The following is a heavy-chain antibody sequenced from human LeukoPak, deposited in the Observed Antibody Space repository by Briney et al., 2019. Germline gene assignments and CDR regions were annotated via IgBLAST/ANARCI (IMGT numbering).Heavy chain of an antibody. J-gene: IGHJ6*02. CDR1: GGFFSGYY. CDR2: INHSGST. CDR3: ARGLSSSWPYYYYYGMDV. V-gene: IGHV4-34*01. D-gene: IGHD6-13*01. Sequence: SETLSLTCAVYGGFFSGYYWSWIRQPPGKGLEWIGEINHSGSTNYNPSLKSRVTISVDTSKNQFSLKLSSVTAADTAVYYCARGLSSSWPYYYYYGMDVWGQGTTVTVSS.